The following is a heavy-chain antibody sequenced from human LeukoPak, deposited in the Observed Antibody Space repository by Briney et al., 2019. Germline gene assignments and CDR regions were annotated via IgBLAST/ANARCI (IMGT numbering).Heavy chain of an antibody. V-gene: IGHV3-21*01. CDR3: ARILVATDYFDY. CDR2: ISSSSSYI. D-gene: IGHD5-12*01. Sequence: GGSLRLPCAASGFTFSSYSMNWVRQAPGKGLEWVSSISSSSSYIYYADSVKGRFTISRDNAKNSLYLQMNSLRAEDTAVYYCARILVATDYFDYWGQGTLVTVSS. CDR1: GFTFSSYS. J-gene: IGHJ4*02.